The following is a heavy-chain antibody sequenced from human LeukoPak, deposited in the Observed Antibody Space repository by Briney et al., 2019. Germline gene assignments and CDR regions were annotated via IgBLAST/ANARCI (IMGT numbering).Heavy chain of an antibody. D-gene: IGHD2-2*02. Sequence: SETLSLTCTVSGGSINSGSYYWNWIRQSAGKGLEWIGHIYSTGTTNCNPSLKSRVTISLDTSKNQFSLKLNSVTAADTAVYYCARCTSTSCYNFDYWGQGTLVTVSS. CDR3: ARCTSTSCYNFDY. CDR1: GGSINSGSYY. V-gene: IGHV4-61*09. CDR2: IYSTGTT. J-gene: IGHJ4*02.